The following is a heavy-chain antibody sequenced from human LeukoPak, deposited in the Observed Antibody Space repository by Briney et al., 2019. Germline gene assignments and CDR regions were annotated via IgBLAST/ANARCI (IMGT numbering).Heavy chain of an antibody. CDR3: ARGPIIDRFLEWLPTDY. J-gene: IGHJ4*02. D-gene: IGHD3-3*01. V-gene: IGHV1-46*01. Sequence: GASVKVSCKASGYTFTSYYMHWVRQAPGQGLEWMGIINPSGGSTSYAQKFQGGVTMTRDTSTSTVYMELSSLRSEDTAVYYCARGPIIDRFLEWLPTDYWGQGTLVTVSS. CDR1: GYTFTSYY. CDR2: INPSGGST.